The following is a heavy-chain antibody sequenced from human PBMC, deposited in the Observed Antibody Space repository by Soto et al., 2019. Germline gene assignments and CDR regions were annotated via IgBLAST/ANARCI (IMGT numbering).Heavy chain of an antibody. CDR1: GYTLTELS. CDR2: FDPEDGET. J-gene: IGHJ4*02. Sequence: ASVKVSCKVSGYTLTELSMHWVRQAPGKGLEWMGGFDPEDGETIYAQKFQGRVTMTEDTSTDTAYMELSSLRSEDTAVYYCATGPMITFGGVIVPDYWGQGTLVTV. CDR3: ATGPMITFGGVIVPDY. V-gene: IGHV1-24*01. D-gene: IGHD3-16*02.